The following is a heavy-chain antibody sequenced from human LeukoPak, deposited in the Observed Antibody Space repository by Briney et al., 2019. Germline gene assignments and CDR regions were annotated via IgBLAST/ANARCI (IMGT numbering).Heavy chain of an antibody. CDR3: ARDYRPYYYGSGSYYRTHFDY. J-gene: IGHJ4*02. V-gene: IGHV4-39*07. Sequence: SETLSLTCTVSGDSISSRSYYWGWIRQPPGKGLEWIGSIYYSGSTYYNPSLKSRVTISVNTSKNQFSLKLSSVTAADTAVYYCARDYRPYYYGSGSYYRTHFDYWGQGTLVTVSS. CDR1: GDSISSRSYY. CDR2: IYYSGST. D-gene: IGHD3-10*01.